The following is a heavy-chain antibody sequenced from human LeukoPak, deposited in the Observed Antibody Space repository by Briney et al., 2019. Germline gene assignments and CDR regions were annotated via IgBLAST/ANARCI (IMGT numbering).Heavy chain of an antibody. CDR3: ATDVLRFLEWLSDIDY. V-gene: IGHV3-23*01. Sequence: GGSLRLSCAASGFTFSSYSMNWVRQAPGKGLEWVSAISGSGGSTYYADSVKGRFTISRDNSKNTLYLQMNSLRAEDTAVYYCATDVLRFLEWLSDIDYWGQGTLVTVSS. D-gene: IGHD3-3*01. CDR2: ISGSGGST. CDR1: GFTFSSYS. J-gene: IGHJ4*02.